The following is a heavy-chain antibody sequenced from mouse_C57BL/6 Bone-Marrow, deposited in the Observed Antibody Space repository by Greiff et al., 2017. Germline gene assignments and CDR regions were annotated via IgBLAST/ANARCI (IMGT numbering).Heavy chain of an antibody. V-gene: IGHV1-58*01. J-gene: IGHJ3*01. Sequence: EVMLVESGAELVRPGSSVKMSCKTSGYTFTSYGINWVKQRPGQGLEWIGYIYIGNGYTEYNEKFKGKATLTSDTSSSTAYMQLSSLTSEDSAIYFCARSRFPYDGYYGWFAYWGQGTLVTVSA. CDR1: GYTFTSYG. CDR3: ARSRFPYDGYYGWFAY. D-gene: IGHD2-3*01. CDR2: IYIGNGYT.